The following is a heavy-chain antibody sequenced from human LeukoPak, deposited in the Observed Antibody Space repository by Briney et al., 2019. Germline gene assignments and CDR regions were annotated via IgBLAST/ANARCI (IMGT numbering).Heavy chain of an antibody. V-gene: IGHV1-2*02. CDR1: GYTFTGYY. Sequence: GASVKISCKASGYTFTGYYMHWVRQAPGQGLEWMGWINPNSGGTNYAQKFQGRVTMTRDTSISTAYMELSRLRSDDTAVYYCARSLKRGYCSSTSCYTFDYWGQGTLVIVSS. D-gene: IGHD2-2*01. CDR3: ARSLKRGYCSSTSCYTFDY. J-gene: IGHJ4*02. CDR2: INPNSGGT.